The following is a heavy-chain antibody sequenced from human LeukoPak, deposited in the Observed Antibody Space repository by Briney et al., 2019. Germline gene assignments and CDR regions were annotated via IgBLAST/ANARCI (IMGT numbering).Heavy chain of an antibody. CDR1: GYTFTGYY. CDR2: INPNRGGA. D-gene: IGHD2-15*01. CDR3: ARWGYCSGGSCYATDRFYDY. J-gene: IGHJ4*02. Sequence: ASVKVSCKASGYTFTGYYMNWVRHAPGQGLEGMGWINPNRGGANYAQKFQGRGTMTRDTSISTAYVALSRLRSDDTAVYYCARWGYCSGGSCYATDRFYDYWGQGTLDTVSS. V-gene: IGHV1-2*02.